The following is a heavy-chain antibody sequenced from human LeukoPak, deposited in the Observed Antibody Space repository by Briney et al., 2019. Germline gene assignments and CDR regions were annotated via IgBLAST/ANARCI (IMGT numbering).Heavy chain of an antibody. CDR3: ARDLPSSRNFDY. J-gene: IGHJ4*02. CDR2: IWYDGSNK. V-gene: IGHV3-33*08. CDR1: GFTFSGYW. Sequence: GGSLRLSCVASGFTFSGYWMAWVRQAPGKGLEWVAVIWYDGSNKYYADSVKGRFTISRDNSKNTLYLQMNSLRAEDTAVYYCARDLPSSRNFDYWGQGTLVTVSS.